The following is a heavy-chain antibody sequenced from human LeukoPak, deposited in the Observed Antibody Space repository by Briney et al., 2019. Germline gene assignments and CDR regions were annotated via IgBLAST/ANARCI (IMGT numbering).Heavy chain of an antibody. CDR2: ITSSSTYI. J-gene: IGHJ4*02. V-gene: IGHV3-21*04. CDR1: GFTFSSYS. D-gene: IGHD3-3*01. Sequence: GGSLRLSCAASGFTFSSYSMNWVRQAPGKGLEWVSSITSSSTYIYYADSVKGRFTISTDNAKNSLYLQMNSLRDDDTAVYYCARHTGSLYDFWSGYIDYWGQGTLVTVSS. CDR3: ARHTGSLYDFWSGYIDY.